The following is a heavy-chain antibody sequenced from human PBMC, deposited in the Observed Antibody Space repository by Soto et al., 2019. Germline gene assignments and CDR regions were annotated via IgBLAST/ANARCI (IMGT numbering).Heavy chain of an antibody. V-gene: IGHV3-23*01. CDR2: ISGGGVRT. Sequence: GGSLRRSCAASGFTFSTYAMSWVRQAPGKGLEWVSGISGGGVRTNYADSVKGRFAISRDNSKNTLYLQMDSLTAEDTAVYYCAKDGRAMVPRWGQGTLVTVSS. J-gene: IGHJ4*02. CDR1: GFTFSTYA. D-gene: IGHD5-18*01. CDR3: AKDGRAMVPR.